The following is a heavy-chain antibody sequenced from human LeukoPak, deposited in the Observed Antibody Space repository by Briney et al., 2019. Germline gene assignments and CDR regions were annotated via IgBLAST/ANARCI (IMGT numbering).Heavy chain of an antibody. Sequence: PSETLSLTCAVYGESFSVYYWSWIRQPPGKGLEWIGEINHSGSTNYNPSLKSRVTISLDTSKNQFSVKLSSVTAADTAVYYCATGYCSGGSCYRVHAFDIWGQGTMVTVSS. V-gene: IGHV4-34*01. CDR3: ATGYCSGGSCYRVHAFDI. D-gene: IGHD2-15*01. CDR2: INHSGST. CDR1: GESFSVYY. J-gene: IGHJ3*02.